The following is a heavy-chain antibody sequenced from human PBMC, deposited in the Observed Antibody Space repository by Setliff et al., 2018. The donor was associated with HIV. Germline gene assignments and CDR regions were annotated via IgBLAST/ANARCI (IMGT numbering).Heavy chain of an antibody. CDR2: IIPMLSIA. CDR3: AKGSFDSSGWAHYYYYYMDV. V-gene: IGHV1-69*10. Sequence: SVKVSCKASGGTFSNHAITWVRQAPGQGLELMGGIIPMLSIANYAQKFRGRVTLTADKSTSTAYMELSSLRSEDTAVYYCAKGSFDSSGWAHYYYYYMDVWGKGTTVTVSS. D-gene: IGHD6-19*01. J-gene: IGHJ6*03. CDR1: GGTFSNHA.